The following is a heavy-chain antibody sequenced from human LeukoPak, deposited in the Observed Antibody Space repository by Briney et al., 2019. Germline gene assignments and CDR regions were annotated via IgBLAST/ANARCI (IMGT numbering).Heavy chain of an antibody. J-gene: IGHJ5*02. CDR2: INAGNGNT. D-gene: IGHD2-2*01. V-gene: IGHV1-3*01. CDR3: VRDATLGYCSSTSCYEEDWFDP. Sequence: ASVKVSCKASGYTFTSYAMHWVRQAPGQRLEWMGWINAGNGNTKYSQKFQGRVTITRDTSASTAYMELSSLRSEDTAVYYCVRDATLGYCSSTSCYEEDWFDPWGQGTLVTVSS. CDR1: GYTFTSYA.